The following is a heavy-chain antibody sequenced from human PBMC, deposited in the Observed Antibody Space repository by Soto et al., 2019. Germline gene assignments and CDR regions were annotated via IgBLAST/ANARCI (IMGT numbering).Heavy chain of an antibody. CDR3: ARESCSSTSCYTYYYYMDV. CDR2: IYYSGST. J-gene: IGHJ6*03. D-gene: IGHD2-2*02. Sequence: QVQLQESGPGLVKPSQTLSLTCTVSGGSISSGGYYWSWIRQHPGKGLEWIGYIYYSGSTYYNPSLESRVTISVDTSKNQFSLKLSSVTAADTAVYYCARESCSSTSCYTYYYYMDVWGKGTTVTVSS. V-gene: IGHV4-31*03. CDR1: GGSISSGGYY.